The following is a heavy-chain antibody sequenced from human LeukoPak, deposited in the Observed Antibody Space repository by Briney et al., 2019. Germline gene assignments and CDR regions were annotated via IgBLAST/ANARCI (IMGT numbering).Heavy chain of an antibody. Sequence: ASVKVSCKASGYTYTRYGITWVRQAPGQGLEWMGWISVYKGNTNYAQKFQGRVTTTTDTSTTTAYMELRSLRSDDTAVYYCARDRIYDDSGYTADASDIWGQGTLVTVSS. CDR1: GYTYTRYG. CDR2: ISVYKGNT. CDR3: ARDRIYDDSGYTADASDI. D-gene: IGHD3-22*01. V-gene: IGHV1-18*01. J-gene: IGHJ3*02.